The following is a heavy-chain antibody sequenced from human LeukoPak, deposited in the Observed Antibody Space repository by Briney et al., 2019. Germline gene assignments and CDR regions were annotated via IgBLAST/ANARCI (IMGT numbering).Heavy chain of an antibody. CDR1: GFTFSIYD. CDR3: VRGPGRATTSLI. V-gene: IGHV3-23*01. CDR2: IRSGGGGT. Sequence: PGGSLRLSCATSGFTFSIYDMSWVRQAPGKGVEWVSGIRSGGGGTSYADSVKGRFIIFRDTSKDTLYIQMNSLRADDTAVYYCVRGPGRATTSLIWGQGTMVTVSS. D-gene: IGHD1-26*01. J-gene: IGHJ3*02.